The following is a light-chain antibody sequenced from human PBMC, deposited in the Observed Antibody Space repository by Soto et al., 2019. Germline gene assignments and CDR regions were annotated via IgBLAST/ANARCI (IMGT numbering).Light chain of an antibody. CDR1: QGVSTHF. CDR2: GAS. J-gene: IGKJ2*01. Sequence: EIVLTQSPGTLSLSPGETATLSCRASQGVSTHFLAWYQQKPGQAPRLLIYGASSRATGVPDRFSGSGSGRDFALTISSLEPEDSAIYYCQQYGSTPPYTFGQGTKVDIK. CDR3: QQYGSTPPYT. V-gene: IGKV3-20*01.